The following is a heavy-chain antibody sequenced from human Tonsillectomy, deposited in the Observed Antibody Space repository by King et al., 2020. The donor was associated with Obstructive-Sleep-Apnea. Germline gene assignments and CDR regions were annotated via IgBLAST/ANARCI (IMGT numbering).Heavy chain of an antibody. J-gene: IGHJ4*02. Sequence: VQLVESGGGVVQPGRSLRLSCAASGFTLSSYAMHWVRQAPGKGLEWVALISYDGGKKYYPDSVKGRFTISRDNSKNTLYLQMNSLRAEDAAVYYCAIVRAVAGTFFDYWGQGTLVTVSS. CDR2: ISYDGGKK. CDR3: AIVRAVAGTFFDY. V-gene: IGHV3-30*04. D-gene: IGHD6-19*01. CDR1: GFTLSSYA.